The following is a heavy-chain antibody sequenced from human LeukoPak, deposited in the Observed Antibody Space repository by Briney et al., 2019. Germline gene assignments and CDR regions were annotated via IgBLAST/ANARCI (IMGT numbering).Heavy chain of an antibody. CDR2: IYYSGST. CDR3: ARGTRGSGWFDP. J-gene: IGHJ5*02. V-gene: IGHV4-59*01. Sequence: SETLSLTCSVSGGSISTYYWSWIRQPPGKGLEWIGHIYYSGSTNYNPSLKSRVTISVDTSKNQFSLKLSSVTAADTAVYYCARGTRGSGWFDPWGQGTLVTVSS. CDR1: GGSISTYY. D-gene: IGHD5-12*01.